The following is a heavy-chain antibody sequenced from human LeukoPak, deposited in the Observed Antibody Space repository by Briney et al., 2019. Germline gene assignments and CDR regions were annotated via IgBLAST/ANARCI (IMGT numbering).Heavy chain of an antibody. V-gene: IGHV1-24*01. D-gene: IGHD3-10*01. CDR2: FDPEDGET. CDR1: XS. J-gene: IGHJ4*02. CDR3: ATALGYKGSSKPFDY. Sequence: XSMXWVRQAPGKGLEWMGGFDPEDGETIYAQKFQGRVTMTEDTSTDTAYMELSSLRSEDTAVYYCATALGYKGSSKPFDYWGQGTLVTVSS.